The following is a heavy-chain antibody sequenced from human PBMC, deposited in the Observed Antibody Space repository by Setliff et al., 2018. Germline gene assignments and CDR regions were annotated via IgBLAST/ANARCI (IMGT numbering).Heavy chain of an antibody. V-gene: IGHV4-34*12. CDR2: IFYSGRT. CDR1: GGTFSDYY. D-gene: IGHD3-16*01. J-gene: IGHJ4*02. Sequence: SETLSLTCAAYGGTFSDYYWTWIRQPPGKGPEWIGSIFYSGRTFYNPSPKSRVTISVDTSKNQFPLTLSSVTAADTAVYYCARHRLMAYYFDYWGQGTLVTVSS. CDR3: ARHRLMAYYFDY.